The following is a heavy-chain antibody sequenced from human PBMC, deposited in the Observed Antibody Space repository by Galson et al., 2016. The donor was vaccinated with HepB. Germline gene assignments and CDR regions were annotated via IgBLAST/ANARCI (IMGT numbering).Heavy chain of an antibody. CDR1: GHTLTAYY. Sequence: SVKVSCKASGHTLTAYYIHWVRQAPGQGPEWMGWMNPNSGATDYAPKVEGRVTMTRDTAITTVYMQLNSLRLDDTAVYYCARGDAIGSTGNGMDVWGIGTTVTVSS. CDR2: MNPNSGAT. V-gene: IGHV1-2*02. J-gene: IGHJ6*04. CDR3: ARGDAIGSTGNGMDV. D-gene: IGHD1-1*01.